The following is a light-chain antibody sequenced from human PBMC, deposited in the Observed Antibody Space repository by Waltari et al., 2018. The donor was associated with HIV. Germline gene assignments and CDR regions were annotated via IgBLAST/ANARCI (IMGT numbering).Light chain of an antibody. CDR2: EVS. CDR3: SSYTGTSTLYV. Sequence: QSALTQPASVSGSPGQSITISCTGTNSDLGAYNYVSWYQQHPGHAPKLLIYEVSNRPSGVSNRFSGSKSGTTASLTISGLQAEDEADYYCSSYTGTSTLYVFGPGTKVTVL. CDR1: NSDLGAYNY. V-gene: IGLV2-14*01. J-gene: IGLJ1*01.